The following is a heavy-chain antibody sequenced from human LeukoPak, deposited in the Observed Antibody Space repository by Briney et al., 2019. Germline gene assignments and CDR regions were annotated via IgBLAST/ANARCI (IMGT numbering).Heavy chain of an antibody. CDR3: AREPGIPMTVVVIPAGFDY. Sequence: QPGGSLRLSCAASGFNFSNYVMSWVRQAPGKGLEWVANIRPDGSEKFYVDSVKGRFTISRDNGKNSLYLQMNSLRAEDTAVYFCAREPGIPMTVVVIPAGFDYWGQGILVTVSS. D-gene: IGHD3-22*01. J-gene: IGHJ4*02. CDR1: GFNFSNYV. CDR2: IRPDGSEK. V-gene: IGHV3-7*01.